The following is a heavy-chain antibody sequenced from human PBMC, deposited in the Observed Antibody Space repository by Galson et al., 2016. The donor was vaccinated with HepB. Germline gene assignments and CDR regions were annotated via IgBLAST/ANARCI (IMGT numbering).Heavy chain of an antibody. CDR3: TRQEGFDFWTGYYDY. Sequence: SLRLSCAASGFSFSASGMHWVRQASGKGLEWVGRIRSKVNSYSTTYAVSVQGRFTISRDDSTNTMYLQMNSLKTDDTAVYFCTRQEGFDFWTGYYDYWGQGTLVTVTS. CDR2: IRSKVNSYST. J-gene: IGHJ4*02. V-gene: IGHV3-73*01. CDR1: GFSFSASG. D-gene: IGHD3/OR15-3a*01.